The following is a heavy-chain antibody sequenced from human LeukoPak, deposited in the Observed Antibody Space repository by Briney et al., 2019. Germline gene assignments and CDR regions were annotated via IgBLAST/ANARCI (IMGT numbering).Heavy chain of an antibody. CDR1: GFTVGTNY. CDR2: IYSGSST. V-gene: IGHV3-53*01. D-gene: IGHD2-2*01. Sequence: PGGSLRLSCAASGFTVGTNYMSWVRQAPGKGLEWVSLIYSGSSTYYANSVKGRFTISRDNSKNILYLQMNALRVEDTAVYYCVKPLCSRTTCYRYFDYWGQGIPVAVSS. J-gene: IGHJ4*02. CDR3: VKPLCSRTTCYRYFDY.